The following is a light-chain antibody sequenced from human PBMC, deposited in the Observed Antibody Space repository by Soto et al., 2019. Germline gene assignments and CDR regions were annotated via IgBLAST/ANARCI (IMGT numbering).Light chain of an antibody. V-gene: IGLV2-14*01. CDR2: DVS. CDR3: SSYTSSSIVV. Sequence: QSALTQPASVSGSPGQSITISCTGTSSDVGIYNYVSWYQQHPGKAPKLMIYDVSNRPSGVSNRFAGSKSGNTASLTISGLQAEDEADYYCSSYTSSSIVVFGGGTKLTVL. CDR1: SSDVGIYNY. J-gene: IGLJ2*01.